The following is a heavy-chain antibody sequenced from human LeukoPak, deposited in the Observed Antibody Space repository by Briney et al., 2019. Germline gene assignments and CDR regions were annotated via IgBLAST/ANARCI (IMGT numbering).Heavy chain of an antibody. V-gene: IGHV1-18*01. D-gene: IGHD1-1*01. CDR1: GYTFTSSG. CDR3: ARVTRAGTPGGDY. Sequence: ASVKVSCKASGYTFTSSGISWVRQAPGQGLEWMGWISPYNGNTNYAQNFQGRVTMTTDTSTSTAYMELRSLRSDDTAVYYCARVTRAGTPGGDYWGQGTLVTVSS. J-gene: IGHJ4*02. CDR2: ISPYNGNT.